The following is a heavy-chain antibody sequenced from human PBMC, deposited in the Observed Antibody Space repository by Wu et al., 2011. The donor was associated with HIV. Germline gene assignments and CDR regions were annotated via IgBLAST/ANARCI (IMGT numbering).Heavy chain of an antibody. D-gene: IGHD3-3*01. Sequence: QVQLVQSGAEVKKPGASVKVSCKASAYTFTSYGISWVRQAPGQGLEWMGWISAYNGDTNYAEKFQGRVTMTTDTSTSTAYMELRSLRSDDTAVYYCARGRLDYDFWSGPSTNWFDPSGPGNPGHRLL. CDR3: ARGRLDYDFWSGPSTNWFDP. J-gene: IGHJ5*02. V-gene: IGHV1-18*04. CDR1: AYTFTSYG. CDR2: ISAYNGDT.